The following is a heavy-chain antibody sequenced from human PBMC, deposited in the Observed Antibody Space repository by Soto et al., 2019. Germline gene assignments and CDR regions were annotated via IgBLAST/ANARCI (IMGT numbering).Heavy chain of an antibody. J-gene: IGHJ3*02. D-gene: IGHD3-22*01. CDR1: GFTFGDYA. CDR2: IRSKAYGGTT. V-gene: IGHV3-49*03. Sequence: GGSLRLSCAASGFTFGDYAMSWFRQAPGKGLEWVGFIRSKAYGGTTEYAASVKGRFTISRDDSKSIAYLQMNSLKTEDTAVYYCTFGYYDSSGYYSDAFDIWGQGTMVTVSS. CDR3: TFGYYDSSGYYSDAFDI.